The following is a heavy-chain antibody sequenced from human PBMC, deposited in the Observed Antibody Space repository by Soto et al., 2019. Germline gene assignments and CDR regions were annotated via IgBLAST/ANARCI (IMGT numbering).Heavy chain of an antibody. CDR3: ARDLNLGSFDY. Sequence: SCAASGFTFSSYSMNWVRQAPGKGLEWVSYISSSSSTIYYADSVKGRFTISRDNAKNSLYLQMNSLRAEDTAVYYCARDLNLGSFDYWGQGTLVTVS. J-gene: IGHJ4*02. CDR2: ISSSSSTI. CDR1: GFTFSSYS. V-gene: IGHV3-48*01.